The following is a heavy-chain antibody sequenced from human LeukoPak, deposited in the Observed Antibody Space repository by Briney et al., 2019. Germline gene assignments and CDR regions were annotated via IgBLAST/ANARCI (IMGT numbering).Heavy chain of an antibody. Sequence: GGSLRLSCAVSGVTFSINEMNWVRQAPGKGLEWGSYISSSGNTIYYAASVKGRFTISIDNAKNSLYLQMNSLRAEDTVDYCCARDLTFYNDRSGYRLLWGQGTLVTVSS. D-gene: IGHD3-22*01. V-gene: IGHV3-48*03. CDR1: GVTFSINE. CDR2: ISSSGNTI. J-gene: IGHJ4*02. CDR3: ARDLTFYNDRSGYRLL.